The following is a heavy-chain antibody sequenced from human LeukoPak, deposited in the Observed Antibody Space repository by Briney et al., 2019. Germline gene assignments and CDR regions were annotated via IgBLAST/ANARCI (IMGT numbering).Heavy chain of an antibody. D-gene: IGHD4-17*01. CDR2: ISSSSSYI. CDR1: GFTFSSYS. J-gene: IGHJ4*02. Sequence: GGSLRLSCAASGFTFSSYSMNWVRQAPGKGLEWVSSISSSSSYIYYADSVKGRFTISRDNSKNTLYLQMNSLRAEDTAVYYCARGGDYGDSAYYYFDYWGQGTLVTVSS. V-gene: IGHV3-21*01. CDR3: ARGGDYGDSAYYYFDY.